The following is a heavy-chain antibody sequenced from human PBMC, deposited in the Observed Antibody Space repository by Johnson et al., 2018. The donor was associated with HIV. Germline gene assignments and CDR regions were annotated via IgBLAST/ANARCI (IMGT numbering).Heavy chain of an antibody. D-gene: IGHD5-24*01. CDR1: GFTFDDYG. J-gene: IGHJ3*02. CDR2: INWNGGST. CDR3: ARDQVVEMATIIGDDAFDI. V-gene: IGHV3-20*04. Sequence: VQLVESGGGVVQPGRSLRLSCAASGFTFDDYGMSWVRQAPGKGLEWVSGINWNGGSTGYADSVKGRFTISRDNSKNTLYLQMNSLRAEDTAVYYCARDQVVEMATIIGDDAFDIWGQGTMVTVSS.